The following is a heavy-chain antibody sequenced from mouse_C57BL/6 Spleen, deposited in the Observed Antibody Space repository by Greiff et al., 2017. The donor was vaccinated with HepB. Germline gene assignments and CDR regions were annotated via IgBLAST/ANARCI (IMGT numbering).Heavy chain of an antibody. CDR3: ARRRGYSNYLDY. D-gene: IGHD2-5*01. V-gene: IGHV1-61*01. Sequence: VQLQQPGAELVRPGSSVKLSCKASGYTFTSYWMDWVKQRPGQGLEWIGNIYPSDSETHYNQKFKDKATLTVDKSSSTAYMQLSSLTSEDSAVYYCARRRGYSNYLDYWGQGTTLTVSS. CDR2: IYPSDSET. J-gene: IGHJ2*01. CDR1: GYTFTSYW.